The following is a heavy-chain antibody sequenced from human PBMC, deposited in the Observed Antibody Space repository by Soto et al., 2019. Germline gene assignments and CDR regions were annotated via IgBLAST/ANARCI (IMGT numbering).Heavy chain of an antibody. CDR1: GGSISSSSYY. V-gene: IGHV4-39*01. D-gene: IGHD3-3*01. Sequence: QLQLQESGPGLVKPSETLSLTCTVSGGSISSSSYYWGWIRQPPGKGLEWIGSIYYSGSTYYNPSLKSRVAISVDTSKNQFSLKLSSVTAADTAVYYCQRHSRNEYYDFLSGSGWFDPWGQGTPVTVSS. J-gene: IGHJ5*02. CDR2: IYYSGST. CDR3: QRHSRNEYYDFLSGSGWFDP.